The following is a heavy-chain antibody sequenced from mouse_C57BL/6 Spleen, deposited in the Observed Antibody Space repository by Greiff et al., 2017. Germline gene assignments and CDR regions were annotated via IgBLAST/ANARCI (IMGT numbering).Heavy chain of an antibody. CDR2: IYPGDGDT. J-gene: IGHJ4*01. V-gene: IGHV1-82*01. CDR3: ARSPATPGDY. D-gene: IGHD1-1*01. Sequence: VQLQQSGPELVKPGASVKISCKASGYAFSSSWMNWVKQRPGKGLEWIGRIYPGDGDTNYNGKFKGKATLTADKSSSTAYMQRSSLTSEDSAVYFCARSPATPGDYWGQGTSVTVSS. CDR1: GYAFSSSW.